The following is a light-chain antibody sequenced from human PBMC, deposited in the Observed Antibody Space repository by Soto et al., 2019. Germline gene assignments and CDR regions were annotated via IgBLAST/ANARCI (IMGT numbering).Light chain of an antibody. CDR2: HTS. Sequence: EVVLTQSPATLSVSPGDRATLSCRASQSISGNLAWYQQKPGLAPRLLIYHTSIRATGVPARFSGSGSGTEFSLTISSLQSEDFAVYYCQRYDNWPLTFGGGTKVDIK. CDR3: QRYDNWPLT. V-gene: IGKV3-15*01. CDR1: QSISGN. J-gene: IGKJ4*01.